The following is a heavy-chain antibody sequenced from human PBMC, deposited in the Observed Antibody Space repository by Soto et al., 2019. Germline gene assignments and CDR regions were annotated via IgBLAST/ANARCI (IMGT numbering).Heavy chain of an antibody. J-gene: IGHJ4*02. D-gene: IGHD3-22*01. CDR1: GFTYSRYG. CDR2: TSGDGTTT. CDR3: AKDITFDSSAYDF. Sequence: EVQLLESGGGLVQPGGSLRLSCAASGFTYSRYGMNWVRQAPGKGLEWVSGTSGDGTTTYYADSVKGRFTLFRDSSQNTVFLQLDSLRTEDSAVYYCAKDITFDSSAYDFLGQGTLVTVAS. V-gene: IGHV3-23*01.